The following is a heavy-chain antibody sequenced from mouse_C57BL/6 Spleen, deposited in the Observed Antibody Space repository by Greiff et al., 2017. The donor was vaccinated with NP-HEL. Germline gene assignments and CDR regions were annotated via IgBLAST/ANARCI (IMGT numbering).Heavy chain of an antibody. CDR2: IDPNSGGT. V-gene: IGHV1-72*01. Sequence: HVQLQQPGAELVTPFSSFPLSFPSSFSPFTIYFIHFFNHRPGRGLEWIGRIDPNSGGTKYNEKFKSKATLTVDKPSSTAYMQLSSLTSEDAAVYYCARGGGFDVWGTGTTVTVSS. CDR3: ARGGGFDV. J-gene: IGHJ1*03. CDR1: FSPFTIYF.